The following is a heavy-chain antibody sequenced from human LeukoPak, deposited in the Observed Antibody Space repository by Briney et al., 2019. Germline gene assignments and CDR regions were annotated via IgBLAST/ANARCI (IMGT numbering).Heavy chain of an antibody. J-gene: IGHJ4*02. V-gene: IGHV3-23*01. CDR3: ARDGRGYYGSGSSNIFDY. Sequence: PGGSLRLSCAASGFTFSSYALSWVRQAPGKGLEWVSGISGSGSTIYYADSVKGRFTISRDNAKNSLYLQMNSLRAEDTAVYYCARDGRGYYGSGSSNIFDYWGQGTLVTVSS. D-gene: IGHD3-10*01. CDR1: GFTFSSYA. CDR2: ISGSGSTI.